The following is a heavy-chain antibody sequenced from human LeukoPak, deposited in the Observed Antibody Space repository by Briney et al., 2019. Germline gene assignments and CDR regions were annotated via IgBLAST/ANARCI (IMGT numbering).Heavy chain of an antibody. Sequence: ASVKVSCKXSGYMFTDYYMHWVRQAPGQGLEWMGWINPHSGGRNYSQKFQGRVTMTRDTSISTAYMELSRLISDDAAVYYCAREMYSSGWFDYWGQGTLVTVSS. D-gene: IGHD6-19*01. V-gene: IGHV1-2*02. J-gene: IGHJ4*02. CDR3: AREMYSSGWFDY. CDR2: INPHSGGR. CDR1: GYMFTDYY.